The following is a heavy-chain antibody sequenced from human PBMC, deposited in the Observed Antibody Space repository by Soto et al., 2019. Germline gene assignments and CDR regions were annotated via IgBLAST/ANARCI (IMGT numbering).Heavy chain of an antibody. CDR1: GGSISSGGYS. V-gene: IGHV4-30-2*01. CDR3: ARTEGSYYYDSSGYFDY. D-gene: IGHD3-22*01. CDR2: IYHSGST. J-gene: IGHJ4*02. Sequence: QLQLQESGSGLVKPSQTLSLTCAVSGGSISSGGYSWSWIRQPPGKGLEWIGYIYHSGSTYYNPSLKSRVTISVDRSKNQFYLKLSSVTAADTAVYYCARTEGSYYYDSSGYFDYWGQGTLVTVSS.